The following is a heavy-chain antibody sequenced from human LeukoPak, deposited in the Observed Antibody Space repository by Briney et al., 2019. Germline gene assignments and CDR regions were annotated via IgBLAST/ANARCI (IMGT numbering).Heavy chain of an antibody. J-gene: IGHJ4*02. CDR3: AKDAQRGFDYSNSLEN. V-gene: IGHV3-33*06. Sequence: GGSLRLSCAASRFTFSHYGMHWVRQAPGKGLEWVAVILNDGSNKYYADSVKGRFTVSRDNSQNRLYLQMNSLRPKDTAVYYCAKDAQRGFDYSNSLENWGQGTLVTVSS. CDR1: RFTFSHYG. D-gene: IGHD4-11*01. CDR2: ILNDGSNK.